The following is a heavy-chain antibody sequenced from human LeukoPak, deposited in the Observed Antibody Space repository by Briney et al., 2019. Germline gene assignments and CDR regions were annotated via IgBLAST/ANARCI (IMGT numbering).Heavy chain of an antibody. CDR3: ARIMGGYYGSGSYYPPPFFDY. CDR1: GFTFSSYS. J-gene: IGHJ4*02. D-gene: IGHD3-10*01. Sequence: GGSLRLSCAASGFTFSSYSMNWVCQAPGKGLEWVSSISSSSSYIYYADSVKGRFTISRDNAKNSLYLQMNSLRAEDTAVYYCARIMGGYYGSGSYYPPPFFDYWGQGTLVTVSS. V-gene: IGHV3-21*01. CDR2: ISSSSSYI.